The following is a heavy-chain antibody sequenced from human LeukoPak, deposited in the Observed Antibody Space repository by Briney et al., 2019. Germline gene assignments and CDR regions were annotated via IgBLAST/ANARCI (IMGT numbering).Heavy chain of an antibody. Sequence: GGSLRLSCAASGFTFSSYSMNWVRQAPGKGLEWVSSISSSSSYIYYAESVKGRFTISRDNAKNSLYLQMNRLRVEDTAVYYCARSPARGWFDPWGQGTLVTVSS. CDR1: GFTFSSYS. CDR3: ARSPARGWFDP. CDR2: ISSSSSYI. V-gene: IGHV3-21*01. J-gene: IGHJ5*02. D-gene: IGHD2-2*01.